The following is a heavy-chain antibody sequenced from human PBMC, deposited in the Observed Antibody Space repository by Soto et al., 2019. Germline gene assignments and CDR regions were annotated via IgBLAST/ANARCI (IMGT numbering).Heavy chain of an antibody. Sequence: GGSLRLSCAASGFTFSDYYMSWIRQAPGKGLEWVSYISSSGSTIYYADSVKGRFTISRDNAKNSLYLQMNSLRAEDTAVYYCASGLRYFDWFSYYFDYWGQGTLVTVSS. D-gene: IGHD3-9*01. J-gene: IGHJ4*02. CDR1: GFTFSDYY. V-gene: IGHV3-11*01. CDR2: ISSSGSTI. CDR3: ASGLRYFDWFSYYFDY.